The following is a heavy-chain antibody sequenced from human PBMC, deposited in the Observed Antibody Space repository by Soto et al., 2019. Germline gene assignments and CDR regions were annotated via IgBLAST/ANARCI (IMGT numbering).Heavy chain of an antibody. CDR2: INHSGIT. V-gene: IGHV4-34*01. CDR1: GGSFSGYY. Sequence: QVQLQQWGAGLLKPSETLSLTCAVYGGSFSGYYWSWIRQPPGKGLEWIGEINHSGITNYNPSLKSRVTISVDTSKNQFSLKLSSVTAADTAVYYCGSILAAAAGTGDAFDIWGQGTMVTVSS. J-gene: IGHJ3*02. D-gene: IGHD6-13*01. CDR3: GSILAAAAGTGDAFDI.